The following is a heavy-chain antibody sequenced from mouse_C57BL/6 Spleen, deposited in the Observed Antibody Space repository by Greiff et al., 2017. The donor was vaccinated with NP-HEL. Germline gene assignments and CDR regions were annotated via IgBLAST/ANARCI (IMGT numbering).Heavy chain of an antibody. CDR3: ASLLRLSYFDY. CDR2: ISDGGSYT. V-gene: IGHV5-4*01. D-gene: IGHD2-9*01. CDR1: EFTFSSYA. Sequence: EVQGVESGGGLVKPGGSLKLSCAASEFTFSSYAMSWVRQTPEKRLEWVATISDGGSYTYYPDNVKGRFTISRDNAKNNLYLQMSHLKSEDTAMYYCASLLRLSYFDYWGQGTTLTVSS. J-gene: IGHJ2*01.